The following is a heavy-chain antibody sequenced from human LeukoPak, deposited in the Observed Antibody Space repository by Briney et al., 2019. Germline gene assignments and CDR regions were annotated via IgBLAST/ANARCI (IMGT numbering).Heavy chain of an antibody. J-gene: IGHJ4*02. CDR3: ATRPPPYGDYYLDY. Sequence: PGGSLRLSCAASGFTFSDAWMSWVRQAPGKGLEWVGRIKSKADGGTADYATPVKDRFTISRDDSKNTLCLQMSSLKSEDTAVYFCATRPPPYGDYYLDYWGQGTLVTISS. CDR2: IKSKADGGTA. D-gene: IGHD4-17*01. V-gene: IGHV3-15*01. CDR1: GFTFSDAW.